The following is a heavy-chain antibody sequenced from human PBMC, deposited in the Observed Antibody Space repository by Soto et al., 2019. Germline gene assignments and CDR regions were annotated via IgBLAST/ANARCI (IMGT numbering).Heavy chain of an antibody. J-gene: IGHJ3*01. D-gene: IGHD3-22*01. Sequence: PSETLSLTCTVSGGFVSSGSYYWSWIRQPPGKGLEWIGYIYYSGSTNYNPSLKSRVTISVDTSKNQFSLKLSSVTAADTAVYYCARDLYYYDSSGYGVRAFDVWGQGTMVTVSS. CDR3: ARDLYYYDSSGYGVRAFDV. CDR1: GGFVSSGSYY. V-gene: IGHV4-61*01. CDR2: IYYSGST.